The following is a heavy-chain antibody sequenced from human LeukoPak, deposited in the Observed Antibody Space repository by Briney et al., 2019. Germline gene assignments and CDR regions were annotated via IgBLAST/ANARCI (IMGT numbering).Heavy chain of an antibody. D-gene: IGHD6-6*01. J-gene: IGHJ4*02. Sequence: GGSLRLSCAASGFTFSSYGMHWVRQAPGKGLEWVAFIRYDGSNKYYADSVKGRFTISRDNSKNTLYLQMNSLRAEDTAVYYCAKPSCSRCIAAPTQDYWGQGTLVTVSS. CDR2: IRYDGSNK. V-gene: IGHV3-30*02. CDR3: AKPSCSRCIAAPTQDY. CDR1: GFTFSSYG.